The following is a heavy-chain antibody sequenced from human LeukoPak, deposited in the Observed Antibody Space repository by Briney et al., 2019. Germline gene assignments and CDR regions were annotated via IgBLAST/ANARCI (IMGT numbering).Heavy chain of an antibody. V-gene: IGHV3-23*01. D-gene: IGHD3-22*01. CDR1: GFTFSSYA. J-gene: IGHJ4*02. Sequence: GGSLRLSCAASGFTFSSYATSWVRQAPGKGLEWVSAISGSGGSTYYADSVKGRFTISRDNSKNTLYLQMNSLRAEDTAVYYCAKVRSVRRYYYDSSGYSYYFDYWGQGTLVTVSS. CDR2: ISGSGGST. CDR3: AKVRSVRRYYYDSSGYSYYFDY.